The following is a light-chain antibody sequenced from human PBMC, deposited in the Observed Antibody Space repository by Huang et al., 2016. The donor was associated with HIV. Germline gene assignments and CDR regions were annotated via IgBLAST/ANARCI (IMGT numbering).Light chain of an antibody. CDR2: DES. V-gene: IGKV3-15*01. J-gene: IGKJ2*01. Sequence: EIVLTQSPATLSVSPGERATLSCKAIRSVNRNLAWYQQNPGQSPRLLSYDESDRASGIPARFSGSESGTEFTLTISSLQSEDFAVYYCQHYNFWPPMYTFGPGTKLEIK. CDR3: QHYNFWPPMYT. CDR1: RSVNRN.